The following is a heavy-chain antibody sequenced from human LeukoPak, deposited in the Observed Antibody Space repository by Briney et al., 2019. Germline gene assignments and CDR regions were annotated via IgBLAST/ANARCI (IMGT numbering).Heavy chain of an antibody. Sequence: GRSLRLSCAASGFTFSSYGMHWVRQGPGKGLEWVAVIWYDGSNKYYADSVKGRFTISRDNSKNTLYLQMNSLRAEDTAVYYCARFDSSWSLIRNYYYYGMDVWGQGTTVTVSS. CDR3: ARFDSSWSLIRNYYYYGMDV. D-gene: IGHD6-13*01. J-gene: IGHJ6*02. V-gene: IGHV3-33*01. CDR2: IWYDGSNK. CDR1: GFTFSSYG.